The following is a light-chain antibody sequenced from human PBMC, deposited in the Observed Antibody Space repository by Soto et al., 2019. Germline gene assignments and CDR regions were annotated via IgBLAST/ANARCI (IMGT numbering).Light chain of an antibody. CDR2: QDT. J-gene: IGLJ2*01. CDR1: KLGDKY. Sequence: SYELTQPPSVSVSPGQTASITCSGDKLGDKYASWYQQKPGQSPVLVIYQDTKRPSGIPERFSGSNSGNTATLTISGTQAMDEADYYCQAWDRSNVVFGGGTKVTVL. CDR3: QAWDRSNVV. V-gene: IGLV3-1*01.